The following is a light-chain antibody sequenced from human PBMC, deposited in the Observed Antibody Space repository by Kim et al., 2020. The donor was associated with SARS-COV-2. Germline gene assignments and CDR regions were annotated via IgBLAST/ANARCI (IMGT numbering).Light chain of an antibody. CDR2: ANT. Sequence: QRVTISCTGSSSNIGAGYDVHWYQQLPGTAPKLLIYANTNRPSGIPDRFSGSKSGTSASLAITGLQAEDEADYYCQSHDSSLSGSVFGTGTKVTVL. CDR1: SSNIGAGYD. V-gene: IGLV1-40*01. J-gene: IGLJ1*01. CDR3: QSHDSSLSGSV.